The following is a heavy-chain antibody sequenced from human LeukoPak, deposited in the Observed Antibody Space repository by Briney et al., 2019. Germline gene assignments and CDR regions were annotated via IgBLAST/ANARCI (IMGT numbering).Heavy chain of an antibody. J-gene: IGHJ5*02. Sequence: SGGSLRLSCVASGFTFSNYAMNWVRQAPGKGLDWVSTISVGNSTIYADSVKGRFTISRDNSRYTLYLQMNSLRAEDTAVYYCAKGTQFGSTHWFDPWGQGTLVTVSS. CDR1: GFTFSNYA. CDR3: AKGTQFGSTHWFDP. D-gene: IGHD3-16*01. CDR2: ISVGNST. V-gene: IGHV3-23*01.